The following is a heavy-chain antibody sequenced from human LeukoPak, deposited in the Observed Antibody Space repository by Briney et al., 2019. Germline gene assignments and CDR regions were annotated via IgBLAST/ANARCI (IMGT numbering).Heavy chain of an antibody. J-gene: IGHJ4*02. Sequence: PSETLSLTCTVSGYSISTDYYWGWIRQPPGKGLEWIGSISHSGSTSYYPSLKSRVTISVDTSKNQFSLKLSSVTAADTAMYYCARGLQVWSRDPFDYWGQGTLVTVSS. CDR3: ARGLQVWSRDPFDY. CDR1: GYSISTDYY. D-gene: IGHD3-16*01. V-gene: IGHV4-38-2*02. CDR2: ISHSGST.